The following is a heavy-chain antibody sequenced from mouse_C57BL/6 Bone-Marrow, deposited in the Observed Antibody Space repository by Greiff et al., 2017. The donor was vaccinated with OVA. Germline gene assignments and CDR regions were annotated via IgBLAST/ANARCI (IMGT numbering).Heavy chain of an antibody. CDR2: IYPRSGNT. CDR1: GYTFTSYG. J-gene: IGHJ2*01. Sequence: QSGAELARPGASVKLSCKASGYTFTSYGISWVKQRTGQGLEWIGEIYPRSGNTYYNEKFKGKATLTADKSSSTAYMELRSLTSEDSAVYFCARDDYPYYFDYWGQGTTLTVSS. V-gene: IGHV1-81*01. CDR3: ARDDYPYYFDY. D-gene: IGHD2-4*01.